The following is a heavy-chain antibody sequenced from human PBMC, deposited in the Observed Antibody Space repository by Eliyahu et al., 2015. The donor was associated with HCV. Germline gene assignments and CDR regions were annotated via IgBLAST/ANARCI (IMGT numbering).Heavy chain of an antibody. CDR2: IHYXGDA. D-gene: IGHD6-19*01. V-gene: IGHV4-59*01. CDR1: GGSITTYY. CDR3: AXGGGGIAVAGTGGWFDP. J-gene: IGHJ5*02. Sequence: QVQLQESGPGLVKPSETLSLTCXVXGGSITTYYWSWIRQPPGXGLEWXGYIHYXGDANXNPPPKXRVTISVDMSKNQFSLNLTSVTAADTAVYYCAXGGGGIAVAGTGGWFDPWGQGTLVTVSS.